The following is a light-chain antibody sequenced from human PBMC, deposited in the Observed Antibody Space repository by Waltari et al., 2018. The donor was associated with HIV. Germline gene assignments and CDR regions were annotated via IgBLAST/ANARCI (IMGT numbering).Light chain of an antibody. Sequence: SSELTQDPSVSVALGQTVRITCQADSLRSYYARWYQQKSAQAPVVVLFGRNNRPSGIPDRFSGSSSGNTASLTITGAQAEDEADYYCHSSDSSGHHVVFGGGTKVTVL. CDR1: SLRSYY. CDR3: HSSDSSGHHVV. J-gene: IGLJ2*01. V-gene: IGLV3-19*01. CDR2: GRN.